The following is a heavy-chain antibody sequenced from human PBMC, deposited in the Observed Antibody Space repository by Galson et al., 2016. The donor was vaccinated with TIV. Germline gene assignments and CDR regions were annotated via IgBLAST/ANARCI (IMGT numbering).Heavy chain of an antibody. CDR2: ISNTGKTI. J-gene: IGHJ4*02. CDR1: GFIFSDYY. V-gene: IGHV3-11*01. D-gene: IGHD2-2*02. Sequence: SLRLSCAASGFIFSDYYMNWIRQAPGKGLEWVAYISNTGKTIFYADSLKGRFTISRDNAKSSLYLQMNSLRVEDTAVYYCARDCSNTNCYTDPIYFDSWGQGALVTVSS. CDR3: ARDCSNTNCYTDPIYFDS.